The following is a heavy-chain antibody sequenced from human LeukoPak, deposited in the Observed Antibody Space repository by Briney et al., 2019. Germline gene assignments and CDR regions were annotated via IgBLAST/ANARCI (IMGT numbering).Heavy chain of an antibody. J-gene: IGHJ6*02. V-gene: IGHV1-46*01. CDR2: INPSGGST. D-gene: IGHD1-1*01. CDR3: AREGSTTDTYYYYGMDV. CDR1: GYTFTSYY. Sequence: ASVKVTCKASGYTFTSYYMHWVRQAPGQGLEWMGIINPSGGSTSYAQKFQGRVTMTRDTSTSTVYMELSSLRSEDTAVYYCAREGSTTDTYYYYGMDVWGQGTTVTVSS.